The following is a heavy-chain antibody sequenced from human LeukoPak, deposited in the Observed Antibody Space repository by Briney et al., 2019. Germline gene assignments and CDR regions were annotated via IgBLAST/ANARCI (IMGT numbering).Heavy chain of an antibody. CDR1: GFTFRTYW. CDR2: INPDGSNT. Sequence: GGSLRLSCVASGFTFRTYWMYWVRQAPGKGLVWLSRINPDGSNTTYADSVKGRFTISRDNAKNMLYLQINSLRAEDTAVYYCAKLTDGSGLAYYFDYWGQGTLVTVSS. CDR3: AKLTDGSGLAYYFDY. V-gene: IGHV3-74*01. J-gene: IGHJ4*02. D-gene: IGHD3-10*01.